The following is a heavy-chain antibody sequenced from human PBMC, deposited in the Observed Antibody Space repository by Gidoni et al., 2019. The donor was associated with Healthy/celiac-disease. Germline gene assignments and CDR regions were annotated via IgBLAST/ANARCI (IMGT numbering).Heavy chain of an antibody. D-gene: IGHD5-12*01. CDR2: INHSGST. V-gene: IGHV4-34*01. CDR3: ARVGFRWLRLGSSYYYYGMDV. CDR1: GGSFSGYY. J-gene: IGHJ6*02. Sequence: QVQLQQWGAGLLKPSETLSLTCAVYGGSFSGYYWRWIRQPPGKGLEWIGEINHSGSTNYNPSLKSRVTISVDTSKNQFSLKLSSVTAADTAVYYCARVGFRWLRLGSSYYYYGMDVWGQGTTVTVSS.